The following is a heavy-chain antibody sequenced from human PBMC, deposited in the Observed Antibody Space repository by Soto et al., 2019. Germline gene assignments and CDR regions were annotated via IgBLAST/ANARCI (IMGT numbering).Heavy chain of an antibody. CDR2: INSGSFSI. J-gene: IGHJ6*02. CDR1: GFTFSSYS. CDR3: ARNESSNIYGMDV. D-gene: IGHD6-6*01. V-gene: IGHV3-21*01. Sequence: VQLVESGGGLVKPGGSLRLSCAASGFTFSSYSMNWVRQAPGKGLEWVSSINSGSFSINYADSVKGRFSISRDNAQNSLHLQMNNLRAEDTAVYYCARNESSNIYGMDVWGQGTTVTVSS.